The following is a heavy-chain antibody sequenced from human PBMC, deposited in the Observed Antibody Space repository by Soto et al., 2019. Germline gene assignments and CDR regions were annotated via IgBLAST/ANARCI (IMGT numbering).Heavy chain of an antibody. Sequence: ASVKVSCKASGYTFTSYGISWVRQAPGQGLEWMGWISAYNCNTNYAQKLQGRVTMTTDTSTSTAYMELRSLISDDTAVYYCAREIAAAGKYYFDYWGQGTLVTVSS. D-gene: IGHD6-13*01. CDR1: GYTFTSYG. J-gene: IGHJ4*02. V-gene: IGHV1-18*01. CDR3: AREIAAAGKYYFDY. CDR2: ISAYNCNT.